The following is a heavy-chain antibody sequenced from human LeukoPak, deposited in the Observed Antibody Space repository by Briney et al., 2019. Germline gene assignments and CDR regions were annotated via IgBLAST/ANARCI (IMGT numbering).Heavy chain of an antibody. CDR1: GVSINGNY. CDR3: ARVFRGVVTSNWFDP. J-gene: IGHJ5*02. V-gene: IGHV4-59*01. Sequence: SETLSLTCTVSGVSINGNYWTWIRQLPGKGLEWIGFVSDTGDPDYNPSLKSGLTISADTSKSQLSLSLSSVTAADTALYYCARVFRGVVTSNWFDPWGQGTLVTVSS. CDR2: VSDTGDP. D-gene: IGHD3-3*01.